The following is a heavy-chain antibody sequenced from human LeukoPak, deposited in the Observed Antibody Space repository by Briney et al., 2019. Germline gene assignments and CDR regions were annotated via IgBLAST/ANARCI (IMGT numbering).Heavy chain of an antibody. CDR3: AKDSWVSDNSGGLDY. J-gene: IGHJ4*02. V-gene: IGHV3-30*18. D-gene: IGHD3-22*01. Sequence: PGRSLRLSCAASGFTFSSYGIHWVRQAPGKGLEWVALISYDGSNKYYADSVRGRFTISRDNSKNTLYLQMNSLRAEDTAAYYCAKDSWVSDNSGGLDYWGQGTLVTVSS. CDR2: ISYDGSNK. CDR1: GFTFSSYG.